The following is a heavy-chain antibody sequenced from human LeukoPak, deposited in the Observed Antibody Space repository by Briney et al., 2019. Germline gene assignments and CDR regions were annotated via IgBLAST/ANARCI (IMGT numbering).Heavy chain of an antibody. J-gene: IGHJ6*03. Sequence: SETLSLTCTVSGGSISSSSYYWGWIRQPPGKGLEWIGSIYYSGSTYYNPSLKSRVTISVDTSKNQFSLKLSSVTAADTAVYYCARDQKDTAMPYYYYYYMDVWGKGTTVTVSS. CDR1: GGSISSSSYY. D-gene: IGHD5-18*01. CDR2: IYYSGST. CDR3: ARDQKDTAMPYYYYYYMDV. V-gene: IGHV4-39*07.